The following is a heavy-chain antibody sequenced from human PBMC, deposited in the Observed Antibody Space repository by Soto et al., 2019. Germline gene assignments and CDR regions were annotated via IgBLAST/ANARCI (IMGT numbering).Heavy chain of an antibody. CDR3: ARDSSSPHYYGMDV. CDR2: IYTSGST. J-gene: IGHJ6*02. D-gene: IGHD6-13*01. CDR1: GGSISSYY. Sequence: QVQLQESGPGLVKPSETLSLTCTVSGGSISSYYWSWIRQPAGKGLEWIGRIYTSGSTNYNPSLKSRVTMSVDTSKNQCSLKLSSVTAADTAVYYCARDSSSPHYYGMDVWGQGTTVTVSS. V-gene: IGHV4-4*07.